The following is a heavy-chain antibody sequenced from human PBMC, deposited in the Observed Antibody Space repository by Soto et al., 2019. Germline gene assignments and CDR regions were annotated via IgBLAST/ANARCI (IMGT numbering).Heavy chain of an antibody. D-gene: IGHD1-26*01. J-gene: IGHJ4*02. Sequence: QVQLVQSGAEVKEPGASVKVSCKASGYTFSGYYMHWVRQAPVQGLEWMGIINLGQGGTNYAQRFRGRVTMTRDTSTSTVYMELTSLRDDDTAMYYCATGGEVGPRGDYWGQGTLVIVSS. CDR1: GYTFSGYY. CDR3: ATGGEVGPRGDY. V-gene: IGHV1-46*01. CDR2: INLGQGGT.